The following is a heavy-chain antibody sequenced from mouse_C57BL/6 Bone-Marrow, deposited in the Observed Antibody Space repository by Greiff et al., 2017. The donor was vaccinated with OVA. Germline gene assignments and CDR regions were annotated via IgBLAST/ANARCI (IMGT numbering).Heavy chain of an antibody. CDR3: ARLRLPPYWYFDV. Sequence: VQLQQPGAELVMPGASVKLSCKASGYTFTSYWMHWVKQRPGQGLEWIGEIDPSDSYTNYNQKFKGKSTLTVDKSSSTAYMQLSSLTSEDSAVYYCARLRLPPYWYFDVWGTGTTVTVSS. V-gene: IGHV1-69*01. CDR1: GYTFTSYW. CDR2: IDPSDSYT. J-gene: IGHJ1*03. D-gene: IGHD2-2*01.